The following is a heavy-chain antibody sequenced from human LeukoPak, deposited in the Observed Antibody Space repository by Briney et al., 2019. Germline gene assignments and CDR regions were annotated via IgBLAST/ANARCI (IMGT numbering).Heavy chain of an antibody. D-gene: IGHD5-18*01. CDR2: ISAYNGNT. CDR3: ARESLERAWIQPLIYYYYYYMDV. CDR1: GYTFTSYG. V-gene: IGHV1-18*01. Sequence: GASVKVSCKASGYTFTSYGISWVRQAPGQGLEWMGWISAYNGNTNYAQKLQGRVTMTTDTSTSTAYMELRSLRSDDTAVYYCARESLERAWIQPLIYYYYYYMDVWGQGILVTVSS. J-gene: IGHJ6*03.